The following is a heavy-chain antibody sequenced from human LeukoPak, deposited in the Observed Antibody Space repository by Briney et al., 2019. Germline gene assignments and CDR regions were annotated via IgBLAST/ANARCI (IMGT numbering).Heavy chain of an antibody. V-gene: IGHV3-30-3*02. Sequence: PGRSLRLSCEVSGFTFSSYVMHWVRQAPGKGLEWLAIISHQGGTQGYADSVEGRFTVSRDNSKNTLYLQINNPRVEDTAVYYCAKRYYDFPLDYWGQGTLVTVSS. J-gene: IGHJ4*02. CDR2: ISHQGGTQ. CDR3: AKRYYDFPLDY. D-gene: IGHD3-3*01. CDR1: GFTFSSYV.